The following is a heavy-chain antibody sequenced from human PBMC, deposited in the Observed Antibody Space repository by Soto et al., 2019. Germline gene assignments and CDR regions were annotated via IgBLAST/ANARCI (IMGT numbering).Heavy chain of an antibody. D-gene: IGHD3-9*01. CDR1: GFTFSRHW. V-gene: IGHV3-74*01. Sequence: GGSLRLSCEASGFTFSRHWLHWVRQAPGEGLVSVSRISPDGSDTNYADSVEGRFTISRDNAKSTLYLDVNSLRAEDTGVYYWESPRTMIFWAFDTWGKGTTVT. CDR2: ISPDGSDT. CDR3: ESPRTMIFWAFDT. J-gene: IGHJ3*02.